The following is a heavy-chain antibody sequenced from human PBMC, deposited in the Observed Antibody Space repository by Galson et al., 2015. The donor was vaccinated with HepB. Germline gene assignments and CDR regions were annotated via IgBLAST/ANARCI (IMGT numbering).Heavy chain of an antibody. D-gene: IGHD2-21*02. CDR2: ISSSSSSI. Sequence: SLRLSCAASGFTFSAYSMNGVRQAPGKGLEWVSYISSSSSSIYYTHSVKGRFTISRDNVQNSLYLQMNSLRDEDTAVYYCARGLGLTYCGGDCRGADYWGQGTLVTVSS. CDR3: ARGLGLTYCGGDCRGADY. V-gene: IGHV3-48*02. CDR1: GFTFSAYS. J-gene: IGHJ4*02.